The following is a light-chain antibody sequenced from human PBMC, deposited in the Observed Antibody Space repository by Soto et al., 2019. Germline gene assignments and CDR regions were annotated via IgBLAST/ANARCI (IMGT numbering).Light chain of an antibody. CDR1: SSNIGGNS. CDR3: RSWDSSLSAYV. J-gene: IGLJ1*01. V-gene: IGLV1-51*01. Sequence: QGMLTQPPSVSAARGQKFTISCSGSSSNIGGNSVSWYQQLPGTAPKLLIYDDNKRPSGIPDRFSGSKYGTSATLGITGFQTGDEADYYCRSWDSSLSAYVFGTGTKVTVL. CDR2: DDN.